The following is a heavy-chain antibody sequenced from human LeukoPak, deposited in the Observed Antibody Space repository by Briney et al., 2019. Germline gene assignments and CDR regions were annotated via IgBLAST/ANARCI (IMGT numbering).Heavy chain of an antibody. CDR3: AKGATVTTKWSAFDI. Sequence: GGSLRLSCAASGFTFDDYAMHWVRQAPGKGLEWVSGIRWNSGSLGYADSVKGRFTISRDNAKNSLYLQMNSLRAEDTALYYCAKGATVTTKWSAFDIWGQGTMVTVSS. CDR2: IRWNSGSL. CDR1: GFTFDDYA. D-gene: IGHD4-17*01. V-gene: IGHV3-9*01. J-gene: IGHJ3*02.